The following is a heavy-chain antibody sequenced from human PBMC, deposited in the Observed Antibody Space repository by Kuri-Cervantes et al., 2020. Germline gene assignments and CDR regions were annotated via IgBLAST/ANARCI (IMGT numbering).Heavy chain of an antibody. CDR2: ISSSSSTI. CDR3: AKGGSTSGYAPLDY. D-gene: IGHD2-2*01. Sequence: ETLSLTCEASGFTFNTYYMSWVRQAPGKGLEWVSYISSSSSTIYYADSVKGRFTISRDNAKNSLYLQMNSLRAEDTAVYYCAKGGSTSGYAPLDYWGQGTLVTVSS. CDR1: GFTFNTYY. V-gene: IGHV3-48*01. J-gene: IGHJ4*02.